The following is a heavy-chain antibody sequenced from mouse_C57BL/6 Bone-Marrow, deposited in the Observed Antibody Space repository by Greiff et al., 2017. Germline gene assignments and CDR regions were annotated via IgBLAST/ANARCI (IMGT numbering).Heavy chain of an antibody. CDR3: ARRGLYGSSPWFAY. CDR1: GFTFSSYT. V-gene: IGHV5-9*01. J-gene: IGHJ3*01. D-gene: IGHD1-1*01. Sequence: EVKLQESGGGLVKPGGSLKLSCAASGFTFSSYTMSWVRQTPEKRLEWVATISGGGGNTYYPDSVKGRFTISRDNAKNTLYLQMSSLRSEDTALYYCARRGLYGSSPWFAYWGQGTLVTVSA. CDR2: ISGGGGNT.